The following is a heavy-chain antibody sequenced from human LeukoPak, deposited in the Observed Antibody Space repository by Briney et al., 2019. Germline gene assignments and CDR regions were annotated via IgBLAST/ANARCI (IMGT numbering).Heavy chain of an antibody. V-gene: IGHV4-59*01. CDR1: GGSISSYY. D-gene: IGHD6-19*01. CDR3: AREGSSGWYPGGFDP. J-gene: IGHJ5*02. Sequence: SETLSLTCTVSGGSISSYYWSWIRQPPGKGLEWIGYIYYSGSTNCNPSLKSRVTISVDTSKNQFSLKLSSVTAADTAVYYCAREGSSGWYPGGFDPWGQGTLVTVSS. CDR2: IYYSGST.